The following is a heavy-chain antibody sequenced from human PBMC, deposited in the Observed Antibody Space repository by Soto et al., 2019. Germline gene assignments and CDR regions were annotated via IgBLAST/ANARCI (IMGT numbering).Heavy chain of an antibody. CDR1: GGSISSYY. Sequence: QVQLQESGPGLVKPSETLSLTCTVSGGSISSYYWSWIRQPPGKGLEWIGYIYYSGSTNYNPSLKSRVTISVDTSKNQFSLKLSSVTAADTAVYYCARVGVGLRYPFDPWGQGTLVTVSS. CDR2: IYYSGST. CDR3: ARVGVGLRYPFDP. D-gene: IGHD3-9*01. V-gene: IGHV4-59*01. J-gene: IGHJ5*02.